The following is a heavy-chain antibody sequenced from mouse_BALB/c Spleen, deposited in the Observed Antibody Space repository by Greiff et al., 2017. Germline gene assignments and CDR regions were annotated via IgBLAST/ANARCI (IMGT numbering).Heavy chain of an antibody. V-gene: IGHV3-2*02. CDR2: ISYSGST. D-gene: IGHD1-1*01. CDR3: AYYYGSSSMDY. CDR1: GYSITSDYA. J-gene: IGHJ4*01. Sequence: DVKLVESGPGLVKPSQSLSLTCTVTGYSITSDYAWNWIRQFPGNKLEWMGYISYSGSTSYNPSLKSRISITRDTSKNQFFLQLNSVTTEDTATYYCAYYYGSSSMDYWGQGTSVTVSS.